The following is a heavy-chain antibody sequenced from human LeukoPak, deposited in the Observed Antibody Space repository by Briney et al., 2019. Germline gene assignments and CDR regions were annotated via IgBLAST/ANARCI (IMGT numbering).Heavy chain of an antibody. Sequence: GGSLRLSCAASGFTFSSYWMHWVRQAPGKGLVWVSHINSDGSSTTFADSVKGRFTISRDNAKNTLYLQMNSLKAEDTALYYCARASYDRRGDDAFDIWGQGTMVTVSS. CDR3: ARASYDRRGDDAFDI. V-gene: IGHV3-74*01. D-gene: IGHD3-22*01. CDR1: GFTFSSYW. J-gene: IGHJ3*02. CDR2: INSDGSST.